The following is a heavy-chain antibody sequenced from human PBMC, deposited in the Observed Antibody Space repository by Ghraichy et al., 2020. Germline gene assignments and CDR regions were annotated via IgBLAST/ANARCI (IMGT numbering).Heavy chain of an antibody. CDR1: GFTFSSYA. Sequence: GGSLRLSCAASGFTFSSYAMSWVRQAPGKGLEWVSGISGSGGSTYYADSVKGRFTISRDNSKNTLYLQMNSLRAEDTAIYYCAKDRNRISGCELDYWGQGTLVTVSS. V-gene: IGHV3-23*01. D-gene: IGHD2-8*01. J-gene: IGHJ4*02. CDR2: ISGSGGST. CDR3: AKDRNRISGCELDY.